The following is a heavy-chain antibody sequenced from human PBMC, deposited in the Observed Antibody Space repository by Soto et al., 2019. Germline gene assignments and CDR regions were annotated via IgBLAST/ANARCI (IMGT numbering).Heavy chain of an antibody. Sequence: LRLSCAASGFTFSSYEMNWVRQAPGKGLEWVSYISSRSSTIYYADSVKGRFTISRDNAKNSLYLQMNSLRDEDTAVYYCARDQGAGWFGRYFDLWGRGTLVTVSS. CDR3: ARDQGAGWFGRYFDL. J-gene: IGHJ2*01. CDR2: ISSRSSTI. V-gene: IGHV3-48*02. CDR1: GFTFSSYE. D-gene: IGHD3-10*01.